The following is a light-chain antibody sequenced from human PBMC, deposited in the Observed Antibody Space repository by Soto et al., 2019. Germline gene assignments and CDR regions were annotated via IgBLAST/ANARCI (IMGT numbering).Light chain of an antibody. CDR1: QNVGNN. V-gene: IGKV3-11*01. CDR2: AAS. Sequence: VLTQSPATLSLSPGESATLSCRASQNVGNNFAWYQQKSGQAPRLLIYAASDRATGVPARFSGGMSGTDFTLTISSLEPEDFAPYFCPQRRGRARGTFGRG. J-gene: IGKJ2*02. CDR3: PQRRGRARGT.